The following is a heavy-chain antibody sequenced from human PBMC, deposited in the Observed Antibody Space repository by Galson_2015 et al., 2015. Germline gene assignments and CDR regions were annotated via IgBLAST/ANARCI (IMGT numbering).Heavy chain of an antibody. CDR2: IGGSGSPT. V-gene: IGHV3-23*01. J-gene: IGHJ4*02. D-gene: IGHD3-10*01. CDR3: AKDEMVPVALFSIRGVAPHYYFGS. CDR1: GFTFDTYA. Sequence: SLRLSCAASGFTFDTYAMSWVRQAPGKGLEWVSAIGGSGSPTYYADSARGRFTISRDNSMNTLFLQMDSLSAEDTAMYYCAKDEMVPVALFSIRGVAPHYYFGSWGQGTLVTVSS.